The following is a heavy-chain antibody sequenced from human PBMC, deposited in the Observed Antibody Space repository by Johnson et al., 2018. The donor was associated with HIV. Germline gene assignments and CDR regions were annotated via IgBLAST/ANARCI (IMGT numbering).Heavy chain of an antibody. CDR2: ISGGGGST. J-gene: IGHJ3*02. CDR3: AKDYGDYGFVRDAFDI. Sequence: VQLVESGGGLVQPGGSLRLSCAASGFTFSSYAMSWVRQAPGKGLEWVSGISGGGGSTYYADSVKGRFTISRDNSKNTLYLQMHSLRAEYTAVYYCAKDYGDYGFVRDAFDIWGQGTMVTVSS. D-gene: IGHD4-17*01. CDR1: GFTFSSYA. V-gene: IGHV3-23*04.